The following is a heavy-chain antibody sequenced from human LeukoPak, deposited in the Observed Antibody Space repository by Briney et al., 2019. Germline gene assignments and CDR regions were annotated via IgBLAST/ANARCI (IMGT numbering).Heavy chain of an antibody. V-gene: IGHV3-15*01. CDR2: IKSKSHGGTA. J-gene: IGHJ4*02. CDR3: MPSIR. CDR1: GFTFNDAW. D-gene: IGHD4-23*01. Sequence: GGSLRLSCATSGFTFNDAWMSWVRQAPGKGLEWVGRIKSKSHGGTADYATTVKGRFIISRDDSKNTVYLQMNSLKTEDTAVTPQMPSIRWGQGTLVTVSS.